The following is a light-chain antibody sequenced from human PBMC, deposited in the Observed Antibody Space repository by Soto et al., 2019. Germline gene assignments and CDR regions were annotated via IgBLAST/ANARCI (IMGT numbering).Light chain of an antibody. CDR3: QQYNSYWT. CDR2: DAS. CDR1: QSISSW. Sequence: DIQMTQSPSTLSASVGDRVTITCRASQSISSWLAWYQQKPGKAPKLLIYDASSLESGVPSRFSGRGSGTEFTLTISSLQPDDFATYYCQQYNSYWTFGQGTKVDTK. V-gene: IGKV1-5*01. J-gene: IGKJ1*01.